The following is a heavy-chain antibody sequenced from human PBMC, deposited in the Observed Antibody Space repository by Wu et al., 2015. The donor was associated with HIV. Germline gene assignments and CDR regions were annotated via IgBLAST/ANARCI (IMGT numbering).Heavy chain of an antibody. CDR2: ISPIFGMA. J-gene: IGHJ1*01. D-gene: IGHD1-26*01. CDR3: TKDYGIVGSTLPEYFQH. Sequence: GGTFDNFAVAWVRQAPGRGLEWMGGISPIFGMANYGQNFKNRVSITTDGSTRTTYMELNSLKFDDTAIYYCTKDYGIVGSTLPEYFQHWGQGTPVTVSS. CDR1: GGTFDNFA. V-gene: IGHV1-69*05.